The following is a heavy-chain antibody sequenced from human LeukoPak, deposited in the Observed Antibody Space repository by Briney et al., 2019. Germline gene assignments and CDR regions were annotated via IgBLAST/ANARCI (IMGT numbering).Heavy chain of an antibody. V-gene: IGHV1-18*01. CDR3: ARDLYKGLGGTCWEDSFDS. J-gene: IGHJ4*02. D-gene: IGHD1-7*01. CDR1: GYMFTSFG. CDR2: ISTSNGDT. Sequence: ASVKVSCKTSGYMFTSFGISWVRQAPGQGLEWMGWISTSNGDTDYAQKFQGKFTMTSDTSTSTVYLELRSLGSDDTAVYYCARDLYKGLGGTCWEDSFDSWGQGTLVTVSS.